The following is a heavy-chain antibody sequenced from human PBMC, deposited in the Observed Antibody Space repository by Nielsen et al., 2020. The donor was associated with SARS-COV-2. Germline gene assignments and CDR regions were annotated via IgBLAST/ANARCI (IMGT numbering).Heavy chain of an antibody. J-gene: IGHJ3*02. V-gene: IGHV4-31*02. CDR2: IYYSGST. Sequence: WIRQPPGKDLEWIGYIYYSGSTYYNPSLKSRVTISVDTSKNQFSLKLSSVTAADTAVYYCARDQGYGGWAFDIWGQGTMVTVSS. D-gene: IGHD4-23*01. CDR3: ARDQGYGGWAFDI.